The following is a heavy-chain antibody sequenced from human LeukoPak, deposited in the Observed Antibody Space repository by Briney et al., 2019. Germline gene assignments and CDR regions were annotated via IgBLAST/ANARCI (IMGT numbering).Heavy chain of an antibody. D-gene: IGHD3-22*01. Sequence: GGSLRLSCAASGFTFITYGMHWVRQAPGKGLVWVSRINSDGSSTSYADSVKGRFTISRDNAKNTLYLQTNSLRAEDTAVYYCASQYYYDSSGYYYAYYFDYWGQGTLVTVSS. CDR3: ASQYYYDSSGYYYAYYFDY. J-gene: IGHJ4*02. CDR2: INSDGSST. CDR1: GFTFITYG. V-gene: IGHV3-74*01.